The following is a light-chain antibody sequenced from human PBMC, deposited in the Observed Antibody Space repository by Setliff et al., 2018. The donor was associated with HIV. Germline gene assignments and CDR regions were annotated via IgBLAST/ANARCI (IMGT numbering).Light chain of an antibody. CDR2: DVS. V-gene: IGLV2-14*01. CDR1: STDSGDYNF. CDR3: SSYTPSDARRM. J-gene: IGLJ3*02. Sequence: VLTQPASLSGSPGQSITIPCTGNSTDSGDYNFISWFQQHPGQAPKLLVYDVSDRPSRISDRFSGSKSGNTASLTISGLQADDEANYYCSSYTPSDARRMFGGGTK.